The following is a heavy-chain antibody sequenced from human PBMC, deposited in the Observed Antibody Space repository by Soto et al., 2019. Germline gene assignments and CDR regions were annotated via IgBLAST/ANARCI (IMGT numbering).Heavy chain of an antibody. CDR3: AVDRIAVAGQDYYYYGMDV. CDR1: GGSFSGYY. Sequence: PSETLSLTCAVYGGSFSGYYWSWIRQPPGKGLEWIGEINHSGSTNYNPSLKSRVTISVDTSKNQFSLKLSSVTAADTAVYYCAVDRIAVAGQDYYYYGMDVWRQGTTVTVSS. V-gene: IGHV4-34*01. D-gene: IGHD6-19*01. CDR2: INHSGST. J-gene: IGHJ6*02.